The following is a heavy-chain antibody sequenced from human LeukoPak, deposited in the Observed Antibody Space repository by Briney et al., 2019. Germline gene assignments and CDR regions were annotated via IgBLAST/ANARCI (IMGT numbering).Heavy chain of an antibody. CDR3: AKDGDSSGWLVGYFDY. V-gene: IGHV3-23*01. CDR2: ISGSGGST. D-gene: IGHD6-19*01. J-gene: IGHJ4*02. Sequence: PGGSLRLSCAASGFTFSSYAMSWVRQAPGKGLEWVSAISGSGGSTYYADSVKGRFTISRDNSKNTLYLQMNSLRAEDTAVYYCAKDGDSSGWLVGYFDYWGQGTLVTVSS. CDR1: GFTFSSYA.